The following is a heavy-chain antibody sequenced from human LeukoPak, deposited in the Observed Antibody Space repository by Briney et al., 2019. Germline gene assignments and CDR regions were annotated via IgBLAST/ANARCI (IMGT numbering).Heavy chain of an antibody. J-gene: IGHJ4*02. Sequence: SETLSLTCTVSGYSISSGYYWGWIRQPPGKGLEWIGSIYHSGSVYYNPSLKSRVTISVDTSKNQFSLKLSSVTAADTAVYYCARSSPGFFDYWGQGTLVTVSS. CDR2: IYHSGSV. CDR1: GYSISSGYY. CDR3: ARSSPGFFDY. V-gene: IGHV4-38-2*02. D-gene: IGHD3-10*01.